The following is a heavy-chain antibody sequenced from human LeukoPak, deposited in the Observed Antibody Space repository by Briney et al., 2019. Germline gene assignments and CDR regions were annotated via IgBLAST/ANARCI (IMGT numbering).Heavy chain of an antibody. J-gene: IGHJ5*02. CDR3: ARGPKVYGSGSYGLWYNWFDP. V-gene: IGHV4-34*01. CDR2: INHSGST. D-gene: IGHD3-10*01. Sequence: SETLSLTCAVYGGSFSGHYWSWIRQPPGKGLEWIGEINHSGSTNYNPSLKSRVTISVDTSKHQFSLKLSSVTAADTAVYYCARGPKVYGSGSYGLWYNWFDPWGQGTLVTVSS. CDR1: GGSFSGHY.